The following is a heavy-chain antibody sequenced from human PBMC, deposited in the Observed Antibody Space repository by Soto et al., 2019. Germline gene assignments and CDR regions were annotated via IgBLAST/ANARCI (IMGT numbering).Heavy chain of an antibody. V-gene: IGHV3-20*04. CDR2: INWNGGST. CDR3: ARDWMLGYCSSTSCHDAFDI. Sequence: GGSLRLSCAASGFTFDDYGMSWVRQAPGKGLEWVSGINWNGGSTGYADSVKGRFTISRDNAKNSLYLQMNSLRAEDTALYYCARDWMLGYCSSTSCHDAFDIWGQGTMVTVSS. D-gene: IGHD2-2*01. CDR1: GFTFDDYG. J-gene: IGHJ3*02.